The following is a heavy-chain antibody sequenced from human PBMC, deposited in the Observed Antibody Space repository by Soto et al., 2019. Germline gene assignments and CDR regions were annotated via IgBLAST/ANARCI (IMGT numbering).Heavy chain of an antibody. Sequence: LALTCTGTNCTISTNGHYWTWIRQRPGKGLQWIAYIYYTGNSYYTPSLKSRLTISIDTSKNQFSLTLRSVTSADKPVYYCAREQRAFDSWGPGTLVTVS. J-gene: IGHJ4*02. CDR2: IYYTGNS. V-gene: IGHV4-31*03. D-gene: IGHD6-25*01. CDR3: AREQRAFDS. CDR1: NCTISTNGHY.